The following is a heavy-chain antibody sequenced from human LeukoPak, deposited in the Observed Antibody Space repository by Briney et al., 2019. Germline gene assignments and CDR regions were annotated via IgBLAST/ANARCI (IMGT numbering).Heavy chain of an antibody. Sequence: SETLSLTCTVSGGSTASSSHYWGWIRQSPGKGLEWIAIMYYTGSTYYNPSLKSRVTISVDTSKNQFSLKLTSVTAADTAVYYCARPSTGEGSPEPFFDYWGQGTLVTVSS. CDR1: GGSTASSSHY. CDR2: MYYTGST. D-gene: IGHD3-16*01. CDR3: ARPSTGEGSPEPFFDY. J-gene: IGHJ4*02. V-gene: IGHV4-39*01.